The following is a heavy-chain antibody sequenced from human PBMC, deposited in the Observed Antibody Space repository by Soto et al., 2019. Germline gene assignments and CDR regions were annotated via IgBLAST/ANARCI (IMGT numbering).Heavy chain of an antibody. V-gene: IGHV4-4*07. Sequence: PSETLSLTCTVSGGSISSYYWSWIRQPAGKGMEWIGRIHTTDGTNYNPSLKSRVTMSIDTSNNQFSLKLSSLTAEDTAVYYCARDLGYYDSDGYFDYWGQGTLVTVSS. D-gene: IGHD3-22*01. CDR2: IHTTDGT. J-gene: IGHJ4*02. CDR1: GGSISSYY. CDR3: ARDLGYYDSDGYFDY.